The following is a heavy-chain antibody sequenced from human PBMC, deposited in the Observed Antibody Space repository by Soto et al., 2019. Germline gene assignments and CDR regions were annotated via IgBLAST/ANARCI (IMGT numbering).Heavy chain of an antibody. CDR3: ARDIGQLVGYAFAI. Sequence: SQTLSLTCAISGDSVSGNSAAWNWIRQSPSRGLEWLGRTYYRSKWYNDYAVSVKSRITINPDTSKNQFSLQLNSVTPEDTAVYYCARDIGQLVGYAFAIWGQGTMVTVSS. J-gene: IGHJ3*02. D-gene: IGHD6-6*01. CDR2: TYYRSKWYN. CDR1: GDSVSGNSAA. V-gene: IGHV6-1*01.